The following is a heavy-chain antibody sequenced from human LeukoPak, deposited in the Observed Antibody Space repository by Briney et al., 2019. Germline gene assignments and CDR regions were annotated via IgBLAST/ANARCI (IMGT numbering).Heavy chain of an antibody. D-gene: IGHD1-7*01. CDR1: GYSFTNYW. Sequence: GESLKISCKGSGYSFTNYWIGWVRQMPRKGLEWMGNIYPGDSDTKYSPSFQGQVTISAVKSVTTAYLRWSRLKASDTGIYYCARSGELGTTPYDTFDIWGQGTMVTVSS. J-gene: IGHJ3*02. V-gene: IGHV5-51*01. CDR2: IYPGDSDT. CDR3: ARSGELGTTPYDTFDI.